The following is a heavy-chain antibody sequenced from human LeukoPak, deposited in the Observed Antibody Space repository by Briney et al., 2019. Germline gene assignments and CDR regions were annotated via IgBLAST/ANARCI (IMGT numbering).Heavy chain of an antibody. J-gene: IGHJ6*02. CDR3: ARLSPTTVTYHYYYYYGMDV. CDR2: IYYSGGT. CDR1: GGSISSYH. V-gene: IGHV4-59*08. Sequence: SETLSLTCTVSGGSISSYHWSWIRQPPGKGLEWIGDIYYSGGTNYNPSLKSRVTISVDTSKNQFSLKLSSVTAADTAVYYCARLSPTTVTYHYYYYYGMDVWGQGTTVTVSS. D-gene: IGHD4-17*01.